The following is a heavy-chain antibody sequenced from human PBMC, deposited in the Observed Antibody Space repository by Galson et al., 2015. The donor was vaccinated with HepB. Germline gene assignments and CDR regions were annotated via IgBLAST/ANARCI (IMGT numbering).Heavy chain of an antibody. D-gene: IGHD2-15*01. CDR3: ASEYSSDRDY. V-gene: IGHV1-2*06. Sequence: QSGAEVKKPGESLKVSCKASGYSFTGFYIHWVRQAPGQGLEWMGRINPNSGGTNYAQTFQGRVTMTRDASISTAYMELSSLRSDDTAVFYCASEYSSDRDYWGQGTLVTVSS. CDR2: INPNSGGT. J-gene: IGHJ4*02. CDR1: GYSFTGFY.